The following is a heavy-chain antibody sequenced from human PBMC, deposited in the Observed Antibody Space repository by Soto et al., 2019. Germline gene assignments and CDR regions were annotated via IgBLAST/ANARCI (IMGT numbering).Heavy chain of an antibody. Sequence: HPGGSLRLSCAASGFTFSSYGMHWVRQAPGKGLEWVAVISYDGSNKYYADSVKGRFTISRDNSKNTLYLQMNSLRAEDTAVYYCAKDLHGYSSGWYHSIWFDPWGQGALVTVAS. D-gene: IGHD6-19*01. CDR3: AKDLHGYSSGWYHSIWFDP. CDR1: GFTFSSYG. CDR2: ISYDGSNK. J-gene: IGHJ5*02. V-gene: IGHV3-30*18.